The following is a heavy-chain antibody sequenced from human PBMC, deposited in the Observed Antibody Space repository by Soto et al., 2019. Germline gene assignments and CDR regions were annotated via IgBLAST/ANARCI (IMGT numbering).Heavy chain of an antibody. D-gene: IGHD5-12*01. J-gene: IGHJ4*02. V-gene: IGHV3-7*01. CDR3: ARDKGYSVEMATILFY. CDR1: GFTCSSYW. Sequence: PWWSLRLSCSASGFTCSSYWMSWSRQAPGKGLEWVANIKQDGSEKYYVDSVKGRFTISRDNAKNSLYLQMNSLRAEDTAVHYCARDKGYSVEMATILFYWGQGTLVTVSS. CDR2: IKQDGSEK.